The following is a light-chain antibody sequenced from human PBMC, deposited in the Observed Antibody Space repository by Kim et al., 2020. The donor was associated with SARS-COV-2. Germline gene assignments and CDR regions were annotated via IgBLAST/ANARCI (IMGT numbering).Light chain of an antibody. V-gene: IGLV3-21*04. Sequence: VAPGKTARITCGGNNIGSKSVHWYQQKPGQAPVLVIYYDSDRPSGIPERFSGSNAGDTATLTISRVEAGDDGDYYCQVWDSSSDHWVFGGGTQLTVL. CDR1: NIGSKS. J-gene: IGLJ3*02. CDR3: QVWDSSSDHWV. CDR2: YDS.